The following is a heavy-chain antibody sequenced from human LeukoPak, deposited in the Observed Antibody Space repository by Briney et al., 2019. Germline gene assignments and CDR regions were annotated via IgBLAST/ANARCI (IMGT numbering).Heavy chain of an antibody. Sequence: QPGGSLRLSCAASGFTFRSYEMNWVRQAPGKGLEWVSYISASGDTVDYAESVKGRITISRDNAKNSLYLHMDSLRAEDTAIYYCARDGPPDYWGQGTLVSVSS. CDR3: ARDGPPDY. J-gene: IGHJ4*02. V-gene: IGHV3-48*03. CDR2: ISASGDTV. CDR1: GFTFRSYE.